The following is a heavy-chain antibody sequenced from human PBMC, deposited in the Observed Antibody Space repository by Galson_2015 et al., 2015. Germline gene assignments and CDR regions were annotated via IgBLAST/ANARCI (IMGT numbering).Heavy chain of an antibody. CDR3: ARAWSEYGGGVGSFDY. CDR1: GGTFSSYT. Sequence: SVKVSCKASGGTFSSYTISWVRQAPGQGLEWMGRIIPILGIANYAQKFQGRVTITADKSTSTAYMELSSLRSEDTAVYYCARAWSEYGGGVGSFDYWGQGTLVTVSS. V-gene: IGHV1-69*02. CDR2: IIPILGIA. D-gene: IGHD2-21*01. J-gene: IGHJ4*02.